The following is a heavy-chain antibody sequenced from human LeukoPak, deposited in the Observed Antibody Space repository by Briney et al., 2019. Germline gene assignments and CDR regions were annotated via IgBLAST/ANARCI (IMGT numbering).Heavy chain of an antibody. V-gene: IGHV3-23*01. J-gene: IGHJ4*02. CDR3: AKDWMSTIINYFDY. CDR1: GFTFSNYA. D-gene: IGHD5-12*01. Sequence: GGSLRLSCVAPGFTFSNYAMSWVRQTPGKGLEWVSSISGSGGSTHYADSVKGRFTISRDNSKNILYLQMNSLRAEDTAVYYCAKDWMSTIINYFDYWGQGTLVTVSS. CDR2: ISGSGGST.